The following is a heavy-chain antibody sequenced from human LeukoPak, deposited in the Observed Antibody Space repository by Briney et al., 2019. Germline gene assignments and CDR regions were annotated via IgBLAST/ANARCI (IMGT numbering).Heavy chain of an antibody. CDR2: IFPGDSDT. V-gene: IGHV5-51*01. J-gene: IGHJ4*02. CDR1: GFTFTTHW. D-gene: IGHD3/OR15-3a*01. Sequence: GESRKFSCKTAGFTFTTHWSAWVRQMPGEGLELMGIIFPGDSDTNYSPSFQGQVTISADKSYNTAYLQWSSLKASDTAMYYCARYYFWTGSYFSAMWGQGNLVTVSS. CDR3: ARYYFWTGSYFSAM.